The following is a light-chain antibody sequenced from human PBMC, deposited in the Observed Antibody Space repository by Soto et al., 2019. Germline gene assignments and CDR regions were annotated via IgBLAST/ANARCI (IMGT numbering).Light chain of an antibody. J-gene: IGLJ2*01. CDR1: SSDIGTYNL. CDR2: EGI. V-gene: IGLV2-14*02. CDR3: SSFTVTITVL. Sequence: QSVLTQPASVSGSPGQSITISCTGTSSDIGTYNLVSWYQHYPGKAPKLMIYEGIKRPSGVSNRFSGSKSGNTASLTISGLQAEDEADYYCSSFTVTITVLFGGGTQLTVL.